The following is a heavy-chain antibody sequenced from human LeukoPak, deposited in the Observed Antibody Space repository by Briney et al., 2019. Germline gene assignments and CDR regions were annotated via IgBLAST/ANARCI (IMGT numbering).Heavy chain of an antibody. V-gene: IGHV4-39*01. CDR2: IYYSGST. J-gene: IGHJ3*02. Sequence: SETLSLTCTVSGGSISSSSYYWGWIRQPPGKGLEWIGSIYYSGSTYYNPSLKSRVTISVDTSKNQFSLKLSSVTAADTAVYYCARRGLYCSGGSCYSHAFGIWGQGTMVTVSS. CDR3: ARRGLYCSGGSCYSHAFGI. D-gene: IGHD2-15*01. CDR1: GGSISSSSYY.